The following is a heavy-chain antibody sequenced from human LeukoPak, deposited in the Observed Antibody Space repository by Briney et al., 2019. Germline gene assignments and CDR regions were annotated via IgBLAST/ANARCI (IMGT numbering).Heavy chain of an antibody. V-gene: IGHV4-61*01. CDR2: IYHGSA. D-gene: IGHD2-15*01. CDR1: TDSVSSSSYY. CDR3: SILRGQQLPLSGARDS. Sequence: NPSETLSLTCTVSTDSVSSSSYYWSWIRQPPGKGLEWIGYIYHGSATYNPSLESRVTLSMDTSKNQYSLKMTSVTAADTAVYYGSILRGQQLPLSGARDSWGQGTLVTVSS. J-gene: IGHJ4*02.